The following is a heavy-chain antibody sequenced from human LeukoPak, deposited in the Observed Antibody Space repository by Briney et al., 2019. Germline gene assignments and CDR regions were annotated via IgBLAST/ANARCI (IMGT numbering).Heavy chain of an antibody. Sequence: GGSLRLSCAASGFTFSSYAMSWVRQAPGKGMEWVSAISGSGGSTYYADSVKGRFTISRDNSKNTLYLQMNSLRAEDTAVYYCAKTIWFGELFFDYWGQGTLVTVSS. D-gene: IGHD3-10*01. J-gene: IGHJ4*02. CDR3: AKTIWFGELFFDY. V-gene: IGHV3-23*01. CDR1: GFTFSSYA. CDR2: ISGSGGST.